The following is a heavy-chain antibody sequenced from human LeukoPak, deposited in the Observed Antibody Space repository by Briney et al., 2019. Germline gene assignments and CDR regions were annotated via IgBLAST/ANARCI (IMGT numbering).Heavy chain of an antibody. J-gene: IGHJ4*02. D-gene: IGHD3-16*01. CDR1: GYTFTSYG. V-gene: IGHV1-18*01. Sequence: ASVKVSCKASGYTFTSYGISWVRQAPGQGLEWMGWISAYNGNTNYAQKLQGRVTMTTDTSTSTAYMELRSLRSDDTAMYYCARAPENTFYIVNRDLDYWGQGTLVTVSS. CDR2: ISAYNGNT. CDR3: ARAPENTFYIVNRDLDY.